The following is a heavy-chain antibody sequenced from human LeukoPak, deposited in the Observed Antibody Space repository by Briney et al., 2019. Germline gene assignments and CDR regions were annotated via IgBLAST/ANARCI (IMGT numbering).Heavy chain of an antibody. J-gene: IGHJ4*02. Sequence: PSETLSLTCTVSGYSISSGYYWGWIRQPPGKGLEWIGSIYHSGSTYYNPSLKSRVTISVDTSKNQFSLKLSSVTAADTAVYYCARDLVIPGPFDYWGQGTLVTVSS. D-gene: IGHD2-21*01. CDR1: GYSISSGYY. V-gene: IGHV4-38-2*02. CDR2: IYHSGST. CDR3: ARDLVIPGPFDY.